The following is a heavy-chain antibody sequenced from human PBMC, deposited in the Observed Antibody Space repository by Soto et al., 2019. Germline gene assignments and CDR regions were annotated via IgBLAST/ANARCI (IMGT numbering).Heavy chain of an antibody. CDR2: IHHSGSA. CDR3: SRLGYCSGGSCHNY. V-gene: IGHV4-30-4*01. D-gene: IGHD2-15*01. CDR1: GGSISNDDYY. J-gene: IGHJ4*02. Sequence: QVQLQKSGPGLVKPSQTLSLTCSVSGGSISNDDYYWSWIRQSPGKGLEWIGHIHHSGSAHYNPSLTGRMIISLDTSKSQFSLNLTSVTAADTAIYYCSRLGYCSGGSCHNYWGQGTLVTVSS.